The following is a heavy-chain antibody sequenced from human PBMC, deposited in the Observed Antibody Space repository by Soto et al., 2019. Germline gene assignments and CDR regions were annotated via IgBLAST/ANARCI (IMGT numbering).Heavy chain of an antibody. J-gene: IGHJ4*02. V-gene: IGHV3-23*01. CDR2: ISSDRSST. CDR1: GFTFSSYV. Sequence: GSLRLSCAAAGFTFSSYVMSCVRPAPGKGLEWVSTISSDRSSTYYADSVKGRFTVSRDNAKNTLYLQMDSLRAEDTAVYYCARDSYDSSGYYYGIDSWGQGTLVTVSS. CDR3: ARDSYDSSGYYYGIDS. D-gene: IGHD3-22*01.